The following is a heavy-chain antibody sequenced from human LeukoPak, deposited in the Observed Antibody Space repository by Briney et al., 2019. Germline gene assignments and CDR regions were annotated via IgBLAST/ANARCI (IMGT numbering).Heavy chain of an antibody. CDR3: AREVHSTRHFDY. CDR1: GYTFTGYY. CDR2: INCNRGDT. J-gene: IGHJ4*02. D-gene: IGHD6-13*01. V-gene: IGHV1-2*02. Sequence: ASVKVSCKASGYTFTGYYMHWLRQAPGLGLEWMGWINCNRGDTNYAQTLQGRVTMTRDTSISTAYMELSSLKSDDTAVYYCAREVHSTRHFDYWGQGTLVTVSS.